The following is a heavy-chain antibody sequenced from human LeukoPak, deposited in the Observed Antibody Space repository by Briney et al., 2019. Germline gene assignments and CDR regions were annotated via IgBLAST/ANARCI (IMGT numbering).Heavy chain of an antibody. J-gene: IGHJ3*01. Sequence: PGGSLRLSCAAFGFTFSDHYMAWVRQAPGRGLEWIGRTRNRINGYTTEYAASVRGRFTVSRDDSKNSLYLQMNSLKIEDTAVYFCVRGAYCISSYCPDASTRWGQGTMVTVSS. CDR3: VRGAYCISSYCPDASTR. D-gene: IGHD2-2*01. CDR1: GFTFSDHY. V-gene: IGHV3-72*01. CDR2: TRNRINGYTT.